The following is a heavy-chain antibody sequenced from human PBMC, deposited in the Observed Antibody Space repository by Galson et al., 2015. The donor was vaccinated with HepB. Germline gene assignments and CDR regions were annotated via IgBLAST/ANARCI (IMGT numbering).Heavy chain of an antibody. J-gene: IGHJ5*02. V-gene: IGHV7-4-1*02. CDR3: AREPWAFGLSGPEMGWFDP. D-gene: IGHD5-24*01. CDR1: GYTFTSYA. Sequence: SVKVSCKASGYTFTSYAMNWVRQAPGQGLEWMGWINTNAGNPTYAQGFTGRFVFSLDTSVSTAYLQISSLKAEDTAVYYCAREPWAFGLSGPEMGWFDPWGQGTLVTVSS. CDR2: INTNAGNP.